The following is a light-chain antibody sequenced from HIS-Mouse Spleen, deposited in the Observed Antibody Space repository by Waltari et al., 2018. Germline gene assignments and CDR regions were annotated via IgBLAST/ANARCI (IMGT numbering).Light chain of an antibody. V-gene: IGLV1-40*01. Sequence: QSVLTQPPSVSGAPGQRVPISCPGRRPHIGAGYDVHLYQQLPGTAPKLLIYGNSNRPSGVPDRFSGSKSGTSASLAITGLQAEDEADYYCQSYDSSLSAHYVFGTGTKVTVL. CDR3: QSYDSSLSAHYV. J-gene: IGLJ1*01. CDR1: RPHIGAGYD. CDR2: GNS.